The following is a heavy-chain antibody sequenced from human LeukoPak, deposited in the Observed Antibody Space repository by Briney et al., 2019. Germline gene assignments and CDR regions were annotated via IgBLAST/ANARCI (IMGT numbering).Heavy chain of an antibody. D-gene: IGHD2-15*01. CDR2: IIPIFGTT. CDR3: ARVVVAPHWFDS. CDR1: VGTFTNYT. J-gene: IGHJ5*01. Sequence: RASVKVSCKASVGTFTNYTISWVRQAPGQGLGWMGAIIPIFGTTHYAQKFQGRVTITAAESTTTAYMELSSLRFDDPAVYYCARVVVAPHWFDSWDQGTLVTVSS. V-gene: IGHV1-69*13.